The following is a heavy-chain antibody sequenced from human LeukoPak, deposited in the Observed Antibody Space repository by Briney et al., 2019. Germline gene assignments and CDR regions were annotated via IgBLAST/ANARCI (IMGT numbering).Heavy chain of an antibody. CDR1: GFTFSSYA. D-gene: IGHD3-10*01. Sequence: GGSLRLSCVASGFTFSSYAMSWVRQAPGKGLEWVSVISGSGDATYYADSVKGRFTVSRDNSKLYLQMNSLRAADTAVYFCAKRKDGYGSIDYWGQGTLVTVSS. V-gene: IGHV3-23*01. J-gene: IGHJ4*02. CDR3: AKRKDGYGSIDY. CDR2: ISGSGDAT.